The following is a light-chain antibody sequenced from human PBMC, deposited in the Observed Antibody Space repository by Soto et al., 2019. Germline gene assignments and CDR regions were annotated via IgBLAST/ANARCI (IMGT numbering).Light chain of an antibody. Sequence: EIVMTQSPGTLSVSPGERATLSCRASQSVSSNLAWYQQKPGQAPRLVIYGASTRATGIPARFSGSGSGTEFTLTISSLQSEDSAVYYCQQYYIWPLTFGPGNKVDIK. J-gene: IGKJ3*01. CDR2: GAS. CDR1: QSVSSN. CDR3: QQYYIWPLT. V-gene: IGKV3-15*01.